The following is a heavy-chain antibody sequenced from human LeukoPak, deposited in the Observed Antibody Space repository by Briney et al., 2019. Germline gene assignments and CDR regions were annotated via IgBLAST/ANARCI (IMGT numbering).Heavy chain of an antibody. Sequence: GGSLRLSCAASGFAFSSYGMHWVRQAPGKGLEWVAVISYDGSNKYYADSVKGRFTISRDNSKNTLYLQMNSLRAEYTAVYYCAKDWLQWPIFYFDYWGQGTLVTVSS. D-gene: IGHD6-19*01. CDR2: ISYDGSNK. J-gene: IGHJ4*02. CDR3: AKDWLQWPIFYFDY. V-gene: IGHV3-30*18. CDR1: GFAFSSYG.